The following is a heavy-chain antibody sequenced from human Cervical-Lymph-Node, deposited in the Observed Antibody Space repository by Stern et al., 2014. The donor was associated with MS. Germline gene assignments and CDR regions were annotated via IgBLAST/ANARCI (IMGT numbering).Heavy chain of an antibody. J-gene: IGHJ6*02. CDR3: ARDRYGMDV. Sequence: VQSGAEEKKPGAPVKATCETSGYTFSNYAMYWVSQAPGHRLEWIGWINVGNGNTNNSQKFQSRVTITSDTSERTAYTELSRLRSEDTAVYYCARDRYGMDVWGQGTTVIVSS. CDR1: GYTFSNYA. V-gene: IGHV1-3*05. CDR2: INVGNGNT.